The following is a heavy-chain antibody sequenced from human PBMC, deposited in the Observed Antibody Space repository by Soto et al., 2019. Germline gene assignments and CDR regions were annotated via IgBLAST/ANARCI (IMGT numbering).Heavy chain of an antibody. V-gene: IGHV1-18*04. CDR2: ISAYNGNT. J-gene: IGHJ4*02. CDR3: ARDEPPWYYDSSGFITYYFDY. CDR1: GYTFTSYG. D-gene: IGHD3-22*01. Sequence: ASVKVSCKASGYTFTSYGISWVRQAPGQGLEWMGWISAYNGNTNYAQKLQGRVTMTTDTSTSTAYMELRSLRSDDTAVYYCARDEPPWYYDSSGFITYYFDYWGQGTLVTVSS.